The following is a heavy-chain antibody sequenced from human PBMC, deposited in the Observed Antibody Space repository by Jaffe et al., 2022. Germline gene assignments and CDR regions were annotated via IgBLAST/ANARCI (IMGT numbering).Heavy chain of an antibody. V-gene: IGHV1-3*01. CDR2: INAGNGNT. J-gene: IGHJ4*02. CDR1: GYTFTSYA. D-gene: IGHD4-17*01. CDR3: ARDVSYGDYYRITHFDY. Sequence: QVQLVQSGAEVKKPGASVKVSCKASGYTFTSYAMHWVRQAPGQRLEWMGWINAGNGNTKYSQKFQGRVTITRDTSASTAYMELSSLRSEDTAVYYCARDVSYGDYYRITHFDYWGQGTLVTVSS.